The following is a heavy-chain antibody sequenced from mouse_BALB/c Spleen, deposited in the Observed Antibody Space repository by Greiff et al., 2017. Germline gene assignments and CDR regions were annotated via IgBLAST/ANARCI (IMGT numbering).Heavy chain of an antibody. V-gene: IGHV5-12-2*01. CDR2: ISHGGGST. CDR3: ARHTLYGKGDAMDY. J-gene: IGHJ4*01. CDR1: GFTFSSYT. Sequence: EVKVVESGGGLVQPGGSLKLSCAASGFTFSSYTMSWVRQTPEKRLEWVAYISHGGGSTYYPDTVKGRFTISRDNAKNTLYLQMSSLKSEDTAMYSCARHTLYGKGDAMDYWGQGTSVTVSS. D-gene: IGHD2-10*02.